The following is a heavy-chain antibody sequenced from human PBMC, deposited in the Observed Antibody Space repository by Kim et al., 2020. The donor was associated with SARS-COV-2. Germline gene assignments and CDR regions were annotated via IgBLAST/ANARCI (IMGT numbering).Heavy chain of an antibody. V-gene: IGHV3-23*01. CDR2: ISNSGDYT. Sequence: GGSLRLSCGDSGFTFSSYSMSWVRQAPGKGLEWVSSISNSGDYTYYADSVKGRFTISRDNSKKTLFLQMNSLRAEDTAFYYCARPQWQLEYWGQGTLVTVSS. CDR3: ARPQWQLEY. J-gene: IGHJ4*02. D-gene: IGHD6-19*01. CDR1: GFTFSSYS.